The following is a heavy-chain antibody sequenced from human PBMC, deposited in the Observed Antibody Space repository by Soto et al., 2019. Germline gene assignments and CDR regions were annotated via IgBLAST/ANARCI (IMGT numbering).Heavy chain of an antibody. J-gene: IGHJ3*02. CDR1: GGTFSSYA. CDR2: IIPIFGTA. D-gene: IGHD3-22*01. CDR3: ARDALHYYDSSGHPMGAFDI. Sequence: QVQLVQSGAEVKKPGSSVKVSCKASGGTFSSYAISWVRQAPGQGLEWMGGIIPIFGTANYAQKFQGRVTITADESTSTAYMELSSLRSEDTAVYYCARDALHYYDSSGHPMGAFDIWGQGTMVTVSS. V-gene: IGHV1-69*12.